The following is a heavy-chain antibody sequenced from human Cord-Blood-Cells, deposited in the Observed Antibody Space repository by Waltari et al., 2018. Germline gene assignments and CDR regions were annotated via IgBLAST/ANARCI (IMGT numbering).Heavy chain of an antibody. CDR3: ASAGELRY. J-gene: IGHJ4*02. CDR2: INHSGRT. D-gene: IGHD7-27*01. CDR1: GGSFSGYY. V-gene: IGHV4-34*01. Sequence: QVQLQQWGAGLLKPSETLSLTCAVYGGSFSGYYWSWIRQPPGKGLEWIGEINHSGRTNYNPSLKSRVTISVDTSKNRFSLKLSSVTAADTAVYYCASAGELRYWGQGTLVTVSS.